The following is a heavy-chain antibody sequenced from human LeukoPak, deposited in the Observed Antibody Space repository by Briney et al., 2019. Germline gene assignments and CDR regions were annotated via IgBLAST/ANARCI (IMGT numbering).Heavy chain of an antibody. CDR3: ARPSRRGGSGSSAFDI. J-gene: IGHJ3*02. CDR1: GGSISSGDYY. V-gene: IGHV4-30-4*01. Sequence: PSQTLSLTCTVSGGSISSGDYYWSWIRQPPGKGLEWIGYIYYSGSTYYNPSLKSRVTISVDTSKNQFSLKLSSVTAADTAVYYCARPSRRGGSGSSAFDIWGQGTMVTVSS. D-gene: IGHD3-10*01. CDR2: IYYSGST.